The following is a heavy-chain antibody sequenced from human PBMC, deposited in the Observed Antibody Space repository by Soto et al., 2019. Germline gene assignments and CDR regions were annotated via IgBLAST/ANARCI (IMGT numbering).Heavy chain of an antibody. Sequence: GGSLRLSCAASGFTFSSYGMHWVRQAPGKGLEWVAVIWYDGSNKYYADSVKGRFTISRDNSKNTLYLQMNSLRAEDTAVYYCARDFCGGDSYLFDYWGQGTLVTVSS. CDR1: GFTFSSYG. D-gene: IGHD2-21*02. CDR2: IWYDGSNK. V-gene: IGHV3-33*01. J-gene: IGHJ4*02. CDR3: ARDFCGGDSYLFDY.